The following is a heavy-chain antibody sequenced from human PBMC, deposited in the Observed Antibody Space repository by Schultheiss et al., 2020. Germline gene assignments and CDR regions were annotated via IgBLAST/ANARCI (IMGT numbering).Heavy chain of an antibody. Sequence: ASVKVSCKASGGTFSSYAMHWVRQAPGQRLEWMGIINPSGGSTSYAQKFQGRVTMTRDTSTSTVYMELSSLRSEDTAVYYCARVGDHDYGGHFDYWGQGTLVTVYS. CDR3: ARVGDHDYGGHFDY. CDR1: GGTFSSYA. D-gene: IGHD4-23*01. V-gene: IGHV1-46*01. CDR2: INPSGGST. J-gene: IGHJ4*02.